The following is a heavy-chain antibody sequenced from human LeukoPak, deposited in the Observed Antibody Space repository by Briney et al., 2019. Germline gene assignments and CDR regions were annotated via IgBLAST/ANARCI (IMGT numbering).Heavy chain of an antibody. Sequence: PGGSLRLSCAASGFTFSSYAMSWVRQAPGKGLEWVSSISGSGGSTYHADSVKGRFTISRDNSKNTLYLQMNSLKTEDTAVYYCTTEGGYYLATPGYFDYWGQGTLVTVSS. D-gene: IGHD3-22*01. CDR3: TTEGGYYLATPGYFDY. CDR2: ISGSGGST. J-gene: IGHJ4*02. V-gene: IGHV3-23*01. CDR1: GFTFSSYA.